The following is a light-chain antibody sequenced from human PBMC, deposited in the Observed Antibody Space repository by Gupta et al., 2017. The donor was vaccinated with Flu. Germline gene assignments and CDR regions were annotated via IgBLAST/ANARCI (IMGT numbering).Light chain of an antibody. CDR2: EVT. CDR1: SSDIGSYNR. J-gene: IGLJ1*01. CDR3: SSYTSSSTYV. V-gene: IGLV2-18*02. Sequence: QSALTQPPSVSGSPGQSVTISCTGTSSDIGSYNRVSWYHQPPGTAPKLMIYEVTNRPSGVPNRFSGSTSGNTASLTISGLQAEDEADYYCSSYTSSSTYVFGTGTRVTVL.